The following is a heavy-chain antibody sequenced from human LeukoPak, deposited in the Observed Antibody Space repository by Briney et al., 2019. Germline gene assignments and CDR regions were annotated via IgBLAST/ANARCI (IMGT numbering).Heavy chain of an antibody. CDR2: VSTGGSTT. D-gene: IGHD2-21*01. Sequence: GGSLRLSCVASGFKFSHYAMHWVRQAPGKGLEWVSLVSTGGSTTYYADSVKGRFNVSRDNAKDTLFLQLNSLRAEDTAVYYCAKEGVISETFDCWGQGVLVTVSS. CDR1: GFKFSHYA. V-gene: IGHV3-23*01. J-gene: IGHJ4*02. CDR3: AKEGVISETFDC.